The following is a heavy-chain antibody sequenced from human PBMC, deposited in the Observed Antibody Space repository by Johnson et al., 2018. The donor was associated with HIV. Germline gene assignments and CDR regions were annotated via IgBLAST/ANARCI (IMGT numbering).Heavy chain of an antibody. CDR3: ARQRDYYDSSGYWVDTFDI. CDR1: GFTFSSYD. D-gene: IGHD3-22*01. J-gene: IGHJ3*02. Sequence: EVQLVESGGGLVQPGGSLRLSCAASGFTFSSYDMHWVRQATGKGLEWVSAIGTAGDTYYPGSVKGRFTISRENAKNSLYLQMNSLRAGDTAVYYCARQRDYYDSSGYWVDTFDIWGQGTGVTVA. V-gene: IGHV3-13*01. CDR2: IGTAGDT.